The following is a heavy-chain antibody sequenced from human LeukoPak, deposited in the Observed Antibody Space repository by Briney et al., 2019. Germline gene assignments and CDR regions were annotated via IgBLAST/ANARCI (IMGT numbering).Heavy chain of an antibody. Sequence: GGSLRLSCAASGFIFSKYAIHWARQAPGKGLEWISYIRSRDGIVSYADSVKGRFTISTDTAKSSLFLQMNGLSADDTAVYYCVRDYVYAFDIWGQGTMVTVSS. CDR3: VRDYVYAFDI. V-gene: IGHV3-48*01. CDR2: IRSRDGIV. D-gene: IGHD3-16*01. J-gene: IGHJ3*02. CDR1: GFIFSKYA.